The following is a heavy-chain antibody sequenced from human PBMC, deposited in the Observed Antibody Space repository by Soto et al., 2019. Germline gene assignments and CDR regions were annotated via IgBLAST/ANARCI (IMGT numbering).Heavy chain of an antibody. V-gene: IGHV3-43D*04. Sequence: LRLSCAASGFTFDDYAMHWVRQAPGKGLEWVSLISWDGGSTYYADSVKGRFTISRDNSKNSLYLQMNSLRAEDTALYYCAKDIGCSGGSCYSYYYGMDVWGQGTTVTVSS. D-gene: IGHD2-15*01. CDR3: AKDIGCSGGSCYSYYYGMDV. J-gene: IGHJ6*02. CDR2: ISWDGGST. CDR1: GFTFDDYA.